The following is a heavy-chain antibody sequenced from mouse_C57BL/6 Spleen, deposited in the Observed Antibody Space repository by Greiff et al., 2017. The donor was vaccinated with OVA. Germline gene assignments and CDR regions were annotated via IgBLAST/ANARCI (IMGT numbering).Heavy chain of an antibody. CDR2: IDPEDGDT. CDR3: TGGTTVVAPDY. D-gene: IGHD1-1*01. CDR1: GFNIKDYY. Sequence: VQLKQSGAELVRPGASVKLSCTASGFNIKDYYMHWVKQRPEQGLEWIGRIDPEDGDTEYAPKFQGKATMTADTSSNTAYLQLSSLTSEDTAVYYCTGGTTVVAPDYWGQGTTLTVSS. V-gene: IGHV14-1*01. J-gene: IGHJ2*01.